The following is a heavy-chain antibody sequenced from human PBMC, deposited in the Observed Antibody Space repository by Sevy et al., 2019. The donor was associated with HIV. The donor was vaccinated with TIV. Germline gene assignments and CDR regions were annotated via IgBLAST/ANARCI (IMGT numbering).Heavy chain of an antibody. D-gene: IGHD3-3*01. CDR2: INPKSGAT. J-gene: IGHJ6*02. V-gene: IGHV1-2*02. CDR1: GYTFSDSGYY. CDR3: ARESYDFWTGPVDYDYGMDV. Sequence: ASVKVSCKASGYTFSDSGYYVHWVRQAPGQGLEWMGWINPKSGATNYAQKFQGRVTMTRDTSVSTANMELNRLTSDETVVYYCARESYDFWTGPVDYDYGMDVWGQGTTVTVSS.